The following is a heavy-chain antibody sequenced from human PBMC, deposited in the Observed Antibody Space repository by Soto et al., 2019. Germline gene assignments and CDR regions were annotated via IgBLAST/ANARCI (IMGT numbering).Heavy chain of an antibody. CDR3: ARTMVDSSGYYYMPFYYYGMDV. J-gene: IGHJ6*02. CDR2: IYYSGST. CDR1: GGSISSSSYY. Sequence: QLQLQESGPGLVKPSETLSLTCTVSGGSISSSSYYWGWIRQPPGKGLEWIGSIYYSGSTYYNPSLKSRVTISVDTSKNQFSLKLSSVTAADTAVYYCARTMVDSSGYYYMPFYYYGMDVWGQGTTVTVSS. V-gene: IGHV4-39*01. D-gene: IGHD3-22*01.